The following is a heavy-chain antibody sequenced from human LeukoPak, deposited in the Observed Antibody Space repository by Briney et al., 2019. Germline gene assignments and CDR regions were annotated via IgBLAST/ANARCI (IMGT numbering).Heavy chain of an antibody. D-gene: IGHD2-15*01. V-gene: IGHV4-59*08. CDR2: IYYSGST. CDR1: GGPISSSY. J-gene: IGHJ6*02. Sequence: SDTLSLTCTVSGGPISSSYWSWIRQPPGKGLEWIGYIYYSGSTNYNPSLKSRVTISLDTSKNQFSLKLSSVTAADTAVYYCARLPLLGGYYYGMDVWGQGATVTVSS. CDR3: ARLPLLGGYYYGMDV.